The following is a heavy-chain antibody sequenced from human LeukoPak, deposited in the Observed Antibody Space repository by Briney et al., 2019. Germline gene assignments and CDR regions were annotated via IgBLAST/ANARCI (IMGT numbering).Heavy chain of an antibody. J-gene: IGHJ4*02. CDR1: GGSISDYY. CDR2: IYYSGST. CDR3: ARVVAAATYYFDY. V-gene: IGHV4-59*08. D-gene: IGHD6-13*01. Sequence: SETLSLTCTVSGGSISDYYWSWIRQPPGKGLEWIGYIYYSGSTNYNPSLKSRVTMSVDTSKNQFSLKLTSVTAADTAVYYCARVVAAATYYFDYWGQGTLVTVSS.